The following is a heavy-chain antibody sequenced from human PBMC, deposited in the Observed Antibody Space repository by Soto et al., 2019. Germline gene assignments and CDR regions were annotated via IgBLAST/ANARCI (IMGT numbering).Heavy chain of an antibody. CDR1: GFTFSSYG. J-gene: IGHJ6*02. D-gene: IGHD1-26*01. CDR3: TKDVVVGATPGLGDYYYYYGMDV. Sequence: QVQLVESGGGVVQPGRSLRLSCAASGFTFSSYGMHWVRQAPGKGLEWVAVISYDGSNKYYADSVKGRFTISRDNSKNTLYLQMNRLRAEDTAVYYCTKDVVVGATPGLGDYYYYYGMDVWGQGTTVTVSS. CDR2: ISYDGSNK. V-gene: IGHV3-30*18.